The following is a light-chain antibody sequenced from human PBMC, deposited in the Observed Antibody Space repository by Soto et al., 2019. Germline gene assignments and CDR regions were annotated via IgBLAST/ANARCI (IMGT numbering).Light chain of an antibody. CDR2: LGS. Sequence: DIVMTQSPLSLPVTPGEPASISCRSSQSLLHSNGYNDLDWYLQKPGQSPHLLISLGSNRASGVPDRFRGSGSDTDFTLKIGRVEAEDVVVYYFMQSRQPPLTFGEGTKVEIK. J-gene: IGKJ4*01. CDR3: MQSRQPPLT. CDR1: QSLLHSNGYND. V-gene: IGKV2-28*01.